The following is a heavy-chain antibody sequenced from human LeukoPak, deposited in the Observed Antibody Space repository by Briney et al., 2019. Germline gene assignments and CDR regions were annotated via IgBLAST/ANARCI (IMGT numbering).Heavy chain of an antibody. D-gene: IGHD3-10*01. Sequence: ASVKVSCKASGGTFSSYAISWVRQAPGQGLEWMGGIIPIFGTANYAQKFQGRVTITADESTSTAYMELSSLRSEDTAVYYCARDLGSITMVRGVISPYYYYMDVWGKGTTVTISS. CDR3: ARDLGSITMVRGVISPYYYYMDV. V-gene: IGHV1-69*13. CDR1: GGTFSSYA. J-gene: IGHJ6*03. CDR2: IIPIFGTA.